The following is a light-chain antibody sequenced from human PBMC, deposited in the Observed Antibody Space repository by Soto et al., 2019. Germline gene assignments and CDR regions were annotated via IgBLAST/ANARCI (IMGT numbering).Light chain of an antibody. J-gene: IGKJ4*01. CDR3: QQYYGAPLT. Sequence: DIVLTQSPHSLAVSLGERATINCKSSQSLLSDSNKKNYLVWHQHKPGQPPKVLISWASTRISEVPDRFSGSGSGTDFTLTINNLQAEDVAVYYCQQYYGAPLTFGGGTKVEIK. CDR1: QSLLSDSNKKNY. CDR2: WAS. V-gene: IGKV4-1*01.